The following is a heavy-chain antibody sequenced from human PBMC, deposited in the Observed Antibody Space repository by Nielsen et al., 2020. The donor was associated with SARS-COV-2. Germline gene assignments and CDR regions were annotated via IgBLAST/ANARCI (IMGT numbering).Heavy chain of an antibody. Sequence: WIRQPPGRGLEWIGYIYYSGSTYYNPSLKSRVTISVDTSKNQFSLKLSSVTAADTAVYYCARGGRYFDWLRPYSFDYWGQGTLVTVSS. CDR3: ARGGRYFDWLRPYSFDY. D-gene: IGHD3-9*01. V-gene: IGHV4-31*02. J-gene: IGHJ4*02. CDR2: IYYSGST.